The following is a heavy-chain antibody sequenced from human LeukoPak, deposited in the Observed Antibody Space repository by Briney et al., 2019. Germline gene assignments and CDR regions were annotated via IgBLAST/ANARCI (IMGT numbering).Heavy chain of an antibody. D-gene: IGHD2-8*01. Sequence: SETLSLTCAVYGGSFSGYYWSWIRQPPGKGLEWIGEINHSGSTNYNPSLKSRVIISVDTSKNQFFLKLSSVTAADTAVYYCARGRLYCTNGVCHYDYWGQGTLVTVSS. CDR1: GGSFSGYY. CDR3: ARGRLYCTNGVCHYDY. CDR2: INHSGST. V-gene: IGHV4-34*01. J-gene: IGHJ4*02.